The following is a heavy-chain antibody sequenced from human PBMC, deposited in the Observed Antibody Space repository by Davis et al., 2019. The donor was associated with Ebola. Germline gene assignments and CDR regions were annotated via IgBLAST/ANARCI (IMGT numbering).Heavy chain of an antibody. J-gene: IGHJ4*02. CDR1: GFILTNYA. Sequence: AASVKVSCKASGFILTNYAIHWVRQAPGQRLEWMGWISAYNGNTNYAQKLQGRVTMTTDTSTSTAYMELRSLRSDDTAVYYCTRDRSIVGATVPPGYWGQGTLVTVSS. D-gene: IGHD1-26*01. V-gene: IGHV1-18*01. CDR2: ISAYNGNT. CDR3: TRDRSIVGATVPPGY.